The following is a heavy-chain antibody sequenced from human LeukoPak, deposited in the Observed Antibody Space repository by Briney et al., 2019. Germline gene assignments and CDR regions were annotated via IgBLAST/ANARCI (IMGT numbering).Heavy chain of an antibody. CDR1: GFTFSSYE. V-gene: IGHV3-48*03. J-gene: IGHJ5*02. Sequence: GGSLRLSCAASGFTFSSYEMNWVRQAPGKGLEWVSYISSSGSTIYYADSVKGRFTISRDNAKNSLYLQMNSLRAEDTAVYYCARPRFRGGFDPWGQGTLVTVSS. D-gene: IGHD3-10*01. CDR3: ARPRFRGGFDP. CDR2: ISSSGSTI.